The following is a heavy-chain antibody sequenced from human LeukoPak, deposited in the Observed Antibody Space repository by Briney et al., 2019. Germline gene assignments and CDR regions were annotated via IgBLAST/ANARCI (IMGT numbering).Heavy chain of an antibody. V-gene: IGHV3-48*01. CDR3: ARETSSNKDLVVVPTTIRYGMDV. J-gene: IGHJ6*02. CDR2: ISSGSSTI. Sequence: GGSLRLSCAASGFTFNTYSMNWVRQAPGKGLEWISYISSGSSTIYYADSVKGRFTISRDNAKNSLYLQLNSLRAEDTAVYYCARETSSNKDLVVVPTTIRYGMDVWGQGTAVSVSS. CDR1: GFTFNTYS. D-gene: IGHD2-2*01.